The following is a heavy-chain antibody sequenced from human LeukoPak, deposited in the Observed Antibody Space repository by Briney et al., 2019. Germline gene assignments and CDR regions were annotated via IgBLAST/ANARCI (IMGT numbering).Heavy chain of an antibody. D-gene: IGHD5-24*01. CDR2: IYYSGST. CDR1: GGSLSSYY. CDR3: AREGYSTSWRNFDY. Sequence: PSETLSHTCSVSGGSLSSYYWAWIRQPPGKGLDWIGNIYYSGSTHYNPSLKSRVTISVDTSKSQFSLKLTSMTAADTAVYYCAREGYSTSWRNFDYWGQGTLVTVSS. V-gene: IGHV4-59*01. J-gene: IGHJ4*02.